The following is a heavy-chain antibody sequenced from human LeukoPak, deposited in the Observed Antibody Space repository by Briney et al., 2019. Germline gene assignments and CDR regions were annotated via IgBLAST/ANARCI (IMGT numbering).Heavy chain of an antibody. D-gene: IGHD6-13*01. CDR1: GFTFSSFA. CDR2: ISYDGSNK. Sequence: GGSLRLSCAASGFTFSSFAMHWVRQAPGKGLEWVAVISYDGSNKYYADSVKGRFTISRDNSKNALYLRMNSLRAEDTAVYYCAKANQYSSSWTLDYWGQGTLVTVSS. CDR3: AKANQYSSSWTLDY. J-gene: IGHJ4*02. V-gene: IGHV3-30*18.